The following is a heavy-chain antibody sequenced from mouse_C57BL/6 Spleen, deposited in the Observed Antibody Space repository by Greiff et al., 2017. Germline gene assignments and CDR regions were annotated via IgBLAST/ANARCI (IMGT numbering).Heavy chain of an antibody. D-gene: IGHD1-1*01. CDR1: GYTFTSYC. J-gene: IGHJ2*01. V-gene: IGHV1-55*01. Sequence: QVQLQQPGAELVQPGASVKMSCTASGYTFTSYCITLVQQSPGPGLEWIGDIYPGSGSTNYNEKFKRKATLTVDTSSSTAYMQLSSLTSEDSAVYYCAKDYGSSLYYFDYWGQGTTLTVSS. CDR2: IYPGSGST. CDR3: AKDYGSSLYYFDY.